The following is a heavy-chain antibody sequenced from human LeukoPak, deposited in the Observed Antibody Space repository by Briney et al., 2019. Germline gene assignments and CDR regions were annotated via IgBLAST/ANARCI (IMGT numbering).Heavy chain of an antibody. J-gene: IGHJ4*02. D-gene: IGHD2-2*01. CDR2: IYSGSST. CDR1: VFTDSRNY. Sequence: PGGSLRLSCAASVFTDSRNYMSWVRQAPGKGLECVSVIYSGSSTYSADSVKGRFTITRNNSKNTLYLQMNSLRAEDTAVYYCSRDTGGSSLDYWSQGTLVTVSP. V-gene: IGHV3-66*01. CDR3: SRDTGGSSLDY.